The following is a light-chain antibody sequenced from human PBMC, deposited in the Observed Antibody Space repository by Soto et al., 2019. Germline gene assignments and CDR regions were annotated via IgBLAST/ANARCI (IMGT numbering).Light chain of an antibody. CDR1: SSDVGAYDF. J-gene: IGLJ1*01. CDR2: EVS. Sequence: QSVLTQPASVSGAPGQSIAISCTGTSSDVGAYDFVSWYQQHPDKAPKLLIYEVSNRPSGVSDRFSGSKSVNTATLTISGLQAEDEADYYCSSHTTSNTRVFGTRTQLTVL. CDR3: SSHTTSNTRV. V-gene: IGLV2-14*03.